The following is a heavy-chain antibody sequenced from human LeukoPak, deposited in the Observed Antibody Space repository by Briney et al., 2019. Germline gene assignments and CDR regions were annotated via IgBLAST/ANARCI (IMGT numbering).Heavy chain of an antibody. D-gene: IGHD2-15*01. J-gene: IGHJ6*02. Sequence: PGRSLRLSCADSGFTFRSDAMHWVRQAPGKGLEWVAVIAYDATIKHYADSVKGRFTISRDNSKNMLFLQMDSLRGDDTAVYYCARAGYSTGYYGMDVWGQGTTVTVSS. CDR2: IAYDATIK. CDR3: ARAGYSTGYYGMDV. V-gene: IGHV3-30-3*01. CDR1: GFTFRSDA.